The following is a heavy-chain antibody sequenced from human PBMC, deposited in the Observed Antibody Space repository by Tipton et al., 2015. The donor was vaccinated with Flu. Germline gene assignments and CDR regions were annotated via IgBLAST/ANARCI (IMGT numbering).Heavy chain of an antibody. CDR3: AAGSSWYTENHYHYYGMDV. CDR2: ITHVGNT. Sequence: LSLTCDVYGGSFSTHYWSWIRQAPGKGLEWIGEITHVGNTNYNPSLKSRVTILIDVSKNQFSLKVTSVTAADTAVYYCAAGSSWYTENHYHYYGMDVWDQGTTVTVS. CDR1: GGSFSTHY. D-gene: IGHD6-13*01. V-gene: IGHV4-34*01. J-gene: IGHJ6*02.